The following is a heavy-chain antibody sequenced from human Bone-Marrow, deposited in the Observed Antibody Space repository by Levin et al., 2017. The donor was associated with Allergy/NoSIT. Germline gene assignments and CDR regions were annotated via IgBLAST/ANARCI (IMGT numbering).Heavy chain of an antibody. J-gene: IGHJ4*02. CDR2: INPSGGNT. Sequence: ASVKVSCKTSGYSFTDYYIHWVRQAPGQGLEWMGGINPSGGNTAYAQKFQGRITMTRDTSTNTVNMELSSLRSDDTAIYYCARANFGGYTYTHYFDYWGQGAQVTVSS. D-gene: IGHD5-18*01. V-gene: IGHV1-46*01. CDR3: ARANFGGYTYTHYFDY. CDR1: GYSFTDYY.